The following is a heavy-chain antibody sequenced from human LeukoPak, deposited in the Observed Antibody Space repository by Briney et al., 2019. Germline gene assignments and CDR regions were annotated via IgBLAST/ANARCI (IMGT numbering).Heavy chain of an antibody. V-gene: IGHV1-18*01. CDR2: ISAYNGNT. Sequence: GASVKVSCKTSGYTFTSYGISWVRQAPGQGLEWMGWISAYNGNTNYAQKLQGRVTMTTDTSTSTAYMELRSLRSDDTAVYYCARDPPTATYYDFWSGYYTGDYWGQGTLVTVSS. D-gene: IGHD3-3*01. CDR1: GYTFTSYG. CDR3: ARDPPTATYYDFWSGYYTGDY. J-gene: IGHJ4*02.